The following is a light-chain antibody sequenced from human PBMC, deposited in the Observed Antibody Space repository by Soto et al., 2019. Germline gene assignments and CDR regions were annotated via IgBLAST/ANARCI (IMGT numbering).Light chain of an antibody. CDR2: AAS. CDR3: QQSYSSPLT. CDR1: QTITNH. V-gene: IGKV1-39*01. J-gene: IGKJ4*01. Sequence: DIQMTQSPCSLCACVGARVSITCLASQTITNHLIWYQQTQGKAPKILIYAASSLQTGVPSRFSGSGSGTDFTLAISSLQFEDFLTYYCQQSYSSPLTFGGGTKV.